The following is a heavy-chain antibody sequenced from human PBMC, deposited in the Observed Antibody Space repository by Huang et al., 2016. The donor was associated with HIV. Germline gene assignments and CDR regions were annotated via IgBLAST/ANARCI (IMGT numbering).Heavy chain of an antibody. Sequence: QVQLVQSGAEVKKPGSSVKVSCKASGGTFSTYAISWVRQAPGQGLEWMGGSIPIFGTANYGQKFQGTGTITADEFTSTAYMELSSLRSEDTALYYCAGGRTRSSLYDSYYGLDVWGQGTTVTVSS. J-gene: IGHJ6*02. V-gene: IGHV1-69*01. D-gene: IGHD6-6*01. CDR3: AGGRTRSSLYDSYYGLDV. CDR1: GGTFSTYA. CDR2: SIPIFGTA.